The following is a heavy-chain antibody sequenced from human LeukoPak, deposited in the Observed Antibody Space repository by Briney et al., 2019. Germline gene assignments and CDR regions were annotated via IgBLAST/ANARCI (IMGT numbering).Heavy chain of an antibody. J-gene: IGHJ3*02. CDR3: ARGHNSFDS. CDR1: GFTLSEHF. V-gene: IGHV3-72*01. CDR2: SRNKANSYTT. D-gene: IGHD2/OR15-2a*01. Sequence: GRSLRPSCAASGFTLSEHFMDWVRQAPGKRLEWVGRSRNKANSYTTIYAASVKGRFTITRVDSANSLYLQMNIPEIEDTAAYFCARGHNSFDSGDEGTMATV.